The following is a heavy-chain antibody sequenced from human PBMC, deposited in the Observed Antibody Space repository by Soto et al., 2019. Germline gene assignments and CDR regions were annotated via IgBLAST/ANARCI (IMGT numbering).Heavy chain of an antibody. Sequence: GGSLRLSCVASGFVFKNYEMNWVRQGPGKGLEWISYISNSGNTRYVADSMRGRFTISRDNAKNSLFLQMNSLRADDTAVYYCARDIDNRDYYYGLDVWGQGTTVTVSS. V-gene: IGHV3-48*03. D-gene: IGHD1-20*01. CDR1: GFVFKNYE. CDR2: ISNSGNTR. J-gene: IGHJ6*02. CDR3: ARDIDNRDYYYGLDV.